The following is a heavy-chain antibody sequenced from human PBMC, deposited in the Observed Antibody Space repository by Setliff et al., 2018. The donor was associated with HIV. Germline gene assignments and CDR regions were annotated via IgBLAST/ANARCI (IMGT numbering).Heavy chain of an antibody. D-gene: IGHD6-19*01. Sequence: ASVTVSCKAPGDTFTTYFMHWVRQPRGQGLEWMGIINLSSGDTTYAQRFQGRVTMTSDTSTSTVYMELSSLTSEDTAVYYCARDRSSGWSFYYDMDVWGQGTTVTVSS. CDR3: ARDRSSGWSFYYDMDV. V-gene: IGHV1-46*01. CDR1: GDTFTTYF. CDR2: INLSSGDT. J-gene: IGHJ6*02.